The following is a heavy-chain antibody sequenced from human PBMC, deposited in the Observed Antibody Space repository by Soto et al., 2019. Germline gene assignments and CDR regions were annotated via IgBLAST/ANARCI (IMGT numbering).Heavy chain of an antibody. D-gene: IGHD3-10*01. CDR3: AREKVPIRSTHNWFDS. J-gene: IGHJ5*01. V-gene: IGHV4-4*07. Sequence: SETLSLTCTVSGGSINSFYWSWIRQPAGKGLEWIGRIYSSGATNYNPSLRSRVTMSIDPSKNQFSLELSSVTAADTAVYYCAREKVPIRSTHNWFDSWGQGTLVTVSS. CDR1: GGSINSFY. CDR2: IYSSGAT.